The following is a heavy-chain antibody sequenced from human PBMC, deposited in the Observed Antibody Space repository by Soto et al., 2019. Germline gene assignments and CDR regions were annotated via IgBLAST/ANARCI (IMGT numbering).Heavy chain of an antibody. Sequence: QVQLVQSGAEVKKPGASVKVSCKASGYTFTSYGISWVRQAPGQGLEWMGWISAYNGNTNYAQKRESRATMTTDTTTSTDEMELRRLRSDYTAVYCCARSRSPEALLLFEELLVAHIYNWFDPWGQGTLVTGSS. CDR3: ARSRSPEALLLFEELLVAHIYNWFDP. CDR2: ISAYNGNT. J-gene: IGHJ5*02. V-gene: IGHV1-18*04. CDR1: GYTFTSYG. D-gene: IGHD3-10*01.